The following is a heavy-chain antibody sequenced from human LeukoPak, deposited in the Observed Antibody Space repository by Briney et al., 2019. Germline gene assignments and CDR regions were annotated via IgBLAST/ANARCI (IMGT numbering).Heavy chain of an antibody. CDR3: ARDHPYDFWSGYHYNWFDP. CDR1: GYTFTGYC. Sequence: GASVKVSCKASGYTFTGYCMHWVLQAPGHGLEWMGRINPNSGGTNYAQKFQGRVTMTRDTSISTAYMELSRLRSDDTAVYYCARDHPYDFWSGYHYNWFDPWGQGTLVTVSS. CDR2: INPNSGGT. D-gene: IGHD3-3*01. J-gene: IGHJ5*02. V-gene: IGHV1-2*06.